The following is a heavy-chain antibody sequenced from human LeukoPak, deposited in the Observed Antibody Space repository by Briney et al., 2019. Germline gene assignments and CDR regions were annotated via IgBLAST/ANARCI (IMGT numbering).Heavy chain of an antibody. CDR2: ISSSSSYI. CDR1: GFTFNNYA. V-gene: IGHV3-21*01. J-gene: IGHJ3*02. Sequence: PGGSLRLSCVASGFTFNNYAMTWVRQAPGKGLEWVSSISSSSSYIYYADSVKGRFTISRDNAKNSLYLQMNSLRAEDTAVYYCASSGGYDSSGYSSFDAFDIWGQGTMVTVSS. CDR3: ASSGGYDSSGYSSFDAFDI. D-gene: IGHD3-22*01.